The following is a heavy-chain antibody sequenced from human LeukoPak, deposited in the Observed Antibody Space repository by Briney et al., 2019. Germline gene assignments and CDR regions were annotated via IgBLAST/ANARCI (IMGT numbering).Heavy chain of an antibody. J-gene: IGHJ4*02. V-gene: IGHV3-64*04. CDR1: GFTFKSYA. CDR2: INTNGANT. CDR3: AKALSAYCGGDCYYFDY. D-gene: IGHD2-21*02. Sequence: GGSLRLSCSASGFTFKSYAMHWVRQAPGKGLEYVSSINTNGANTYYADSVKGRFTISRDNSKNTLYLHMNSLRAEDTAVYYCAKALSAYCGGDCYYFDYWGQGTLVTVSS.